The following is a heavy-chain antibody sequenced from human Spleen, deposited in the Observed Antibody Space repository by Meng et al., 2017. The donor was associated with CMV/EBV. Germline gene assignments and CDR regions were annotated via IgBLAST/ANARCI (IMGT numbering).Heavy chain of an antibody. J-gene: IGHJ5*02. D-gene: IGHD4-17*01. CDR2: IYTSGST. V-gene: IGHV4-4*07. CDR3: ARGGKGYGDYWFDP. CDR1: GGCISSYY. Sequence: VQLQESGPGLGNPSQTLPLTLTVSGGCISSYYWSWIRQPAGKGLEWIGRIYTSGSTNYNPSLKSRVTMSVDTSKNQFSLKLSSVTAADTAVYYCARGGKGYGDYWFDPWGQGTLVTVSS.